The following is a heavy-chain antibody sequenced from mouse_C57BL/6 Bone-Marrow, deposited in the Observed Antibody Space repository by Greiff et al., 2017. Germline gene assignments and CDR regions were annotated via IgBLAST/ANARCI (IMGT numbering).Heavy chain of an antibody. V-gene: IGHV1-55*01. Sequence: QVQLQQPGAELVKPGASVKMSCKASGYTFTSYWITWVKQRPGQGLEWIGDIYPGSGSTNYNEKFKSKATLTVDTSSSTAYMQLSSLTSEESAIYYCARGGRYDYVPYYYAMDYWGQGTSVTVSS. CDR1: GYTFTSYW. CDR2: IYPGSGST. D-gene: IGHD2-4*01. J-gene: IGHJ4*01. CDR3: ARGGRYDYVPYYYAMDY.